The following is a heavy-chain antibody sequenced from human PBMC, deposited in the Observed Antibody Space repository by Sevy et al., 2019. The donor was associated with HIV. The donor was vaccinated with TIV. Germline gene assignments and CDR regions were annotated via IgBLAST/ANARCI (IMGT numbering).Heavy chain of an antibody. Sequence: GGSLRLSCAASGFTFNYYGMYWVRQAPGKGLEWVSFIRYDGSNKDYADSVKGRFTISRDNSKNTVYLQMNSLRGEDTAVYHCAKDRVVAVPAAPGLGYYYGMDVWGQGTTVTVSS. V-gene: IGHV3-30*02. CDR3: AKDRVVAVPAAPGLGYYYGMDV. CDR1: GFTFNYYG. CDR2: IRYDGSNK. J-gene: IGHJ6*02. D-gene: IGHD2-2*01.